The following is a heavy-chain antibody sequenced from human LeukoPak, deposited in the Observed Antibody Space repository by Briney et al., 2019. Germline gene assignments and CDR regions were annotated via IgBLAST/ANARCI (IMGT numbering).Heavy chain of an antibody. CDR1: GGSISSGGYS. CDR2: YYHNGST. Sequence: SQTLSLTCPVSGGSISSGGYSWSWIRQPPGKGLEWIGYYYHNGSTYYHPTLQSRVTISVDRSKNQFALKPNAVPDAGTPGYYCARGITMVRGVRHRWFDPWGQGTLITVSS. V-gene: IGHV4-30-2*01. CDR3: ARGITMVRGVRHRWFDP. D-gene: IGHD3-10*01. J-gene: IGHJ5*02.